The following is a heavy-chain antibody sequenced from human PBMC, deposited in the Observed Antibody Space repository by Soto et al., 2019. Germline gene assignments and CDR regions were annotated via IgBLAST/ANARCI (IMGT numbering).Heavy chain of an antibody. CDR3: ARVVNYYDSSGFGYFDY. CDR1: GFTFSSYA. J-gene: IGHJ4*02. D-gene: IGHD3-22*01. V-gene: IGHV3-30-3*01. CDR2: ISYDGSNK. Sequence: QVQLVESGGGVVQPGRSLGLSCAASGFTFSSYAMHWVRQAPGKGLEWVAVISYDGSNKYYADSVKGRFTISRDNSKNTLYLQMNSLRAEDTAVYYCARVVNYYDSSGFGYFDYWGQGTLVTVSS.